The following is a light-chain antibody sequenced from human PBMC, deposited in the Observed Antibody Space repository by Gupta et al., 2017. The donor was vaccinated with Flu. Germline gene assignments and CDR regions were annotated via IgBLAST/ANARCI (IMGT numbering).Light chain of an antibody. CDR1: RRGNSDY. CDR2: AAS. Sequence: VTLSCRARRRGNSDYVAWFLHKPGKAPRPLVYAASSRAPGTPGRFSGSGSGTDFTLTISRLEPEDLGVYFCQQYGSYPMTFGQGTKLDVK. V-gene: IGKV3-20*01. CDR3: QQYGSYPMT. J-gene: IGKJ1*01.